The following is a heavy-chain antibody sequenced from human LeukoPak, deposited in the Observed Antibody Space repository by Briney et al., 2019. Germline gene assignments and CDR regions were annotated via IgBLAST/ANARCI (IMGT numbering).Heavy chain of an antibody. CDR3: AELGITMIGGV. Sequence: GGSLRLSCAASGFILSSYSMNWVRQAPGKGLEWVSYISSSSSIIYYADSVKGRFTISRDNAKNSLYLQMNSLRAEDTAVCYCAELGITMIGGVWGKGTTVTISS. V-gene: IGHV3-48*04. D-gene: IGHD3-10*02. CDR2: ISSSSSII. J-gene: IGHJ6*04. CDR1: GFILSSYS.